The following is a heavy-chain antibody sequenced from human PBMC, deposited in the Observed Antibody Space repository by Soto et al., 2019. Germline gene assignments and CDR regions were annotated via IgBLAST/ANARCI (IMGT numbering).Heavy chain of an antibody. Sequence: QLQLQESGSGLVKPSQTLSLTCAVSGGSISSGGYSWSWIRQPPGKGLEWIGYIYHSGSTYYNPSHKSRVPIPVDRSKNQFSLQLSSVTAADTAVYYCARCGYGDPSTFDYWGQGTLVTVSS. V-gene: IGHV4-30-2*01. D-gene: IGHD4-17*01. CDR2: IYHSGST. J-gene: IGHJ4*02. CDR1: GGSISSGGYS. CDR3: ARCGYGDPSTFDY.